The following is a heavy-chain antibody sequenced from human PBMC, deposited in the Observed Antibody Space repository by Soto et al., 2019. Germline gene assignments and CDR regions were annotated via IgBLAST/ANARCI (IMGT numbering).Heavy chain of an antibody. CDR1: GYTFTGYY. J-gene: IGHJ6*02. CDR3: ARGLGIAAQDYYYYGMDA. D-gene: IGHD6-6*01. Sequence: ASVKVSCKASGYTFTGYYMHWVRQAPGQGLEWMGWINPNSGGTNYAQKFQGWVTMTRDTSISTAYMELSRLRSDDTAVYYCARGLGIAAQDYYYYGMDAWGQGTTVTVSS. CDR2: INPNSGGT. V-gene: IGHV1-2*04.